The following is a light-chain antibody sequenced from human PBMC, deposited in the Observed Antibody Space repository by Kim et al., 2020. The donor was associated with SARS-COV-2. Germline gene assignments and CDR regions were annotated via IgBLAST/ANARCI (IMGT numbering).Light chain of an antibody. CDR3: QAWDSSSNWV. V-gene: IGLV3-1*01. CDR2: QDS. Sequence: VAPGQTASITCSGDKLGDKYACWYQQKPGQSPVLVIYQDSKRPSGIPERFSGSNSGNTATLTISGTQAMDEADYYCQAWDSSSNWVFGGGTKLTVL. CDR1: KLGDKY. J-gene: IGLJ3*02.